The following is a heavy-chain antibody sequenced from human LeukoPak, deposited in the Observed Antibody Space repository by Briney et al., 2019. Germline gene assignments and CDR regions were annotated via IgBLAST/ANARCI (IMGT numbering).Heavy chain of an antibody. D-gene: IGHD3-22*01. V-gene: IGHV4-34*01. CDR1: GGSFSGYY. J-gene: IGHJ4*02. CDR3: ARGQPWYYYDSSGYYYYY. Sequence: SETLSLTCAVYGGSFSGYYWSWIRQPPGKGLEWIGEINHSGSTNYNPSLKSRVTISVDTSKNQFSLKLSSVTAADTVVYYCARGQPWYYYDSSGYYYYYWGQGTLVTVSS. CDR2: INHSGST.